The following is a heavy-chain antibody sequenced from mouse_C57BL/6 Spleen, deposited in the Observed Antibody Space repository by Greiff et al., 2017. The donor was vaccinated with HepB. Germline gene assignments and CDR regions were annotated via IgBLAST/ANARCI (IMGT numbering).Heavy chain of an antibody. CDR2: IHPNSGST. CDR3: ARRGLTAVVPGFAY. CDR1: GYTFTSYW. Sequence: QVQLQQPGAELVKPGASVKLSCKASGYTFTSYWMHWVKQRPGQGLEWIGMIHPNSGSTNYNEKFKSKATLTVDKSSSTAYMQLSSLTSEDSAVYDGARRGLTAVVPGFAYWGQGTLVTVSA. J-gene: IGHJ3*01. D-gene: IGHD1-1*01. V-gene: IGHV1-64*01.